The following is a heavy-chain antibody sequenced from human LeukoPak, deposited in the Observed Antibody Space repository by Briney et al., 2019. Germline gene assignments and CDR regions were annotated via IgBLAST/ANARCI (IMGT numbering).Heavy chain of an antibody. CDR2: IYSGGST. V-gene: IGHV3-66*01. J-gene: IGHJ4*02. Sequence: PGGSLRLSCATYGFTVSDNYMSWVRQAPGKGLEWVSVIYSGGSTYYADSVKGRFTISRDNSKNTLYLQMNSLRAEDTAVYYCARDFMATITDYWGQGTLVTVSS. CDR3: ARDFMATITDY. CDR1: GFTVSDNY. D-gene: IGHD5-24*01.